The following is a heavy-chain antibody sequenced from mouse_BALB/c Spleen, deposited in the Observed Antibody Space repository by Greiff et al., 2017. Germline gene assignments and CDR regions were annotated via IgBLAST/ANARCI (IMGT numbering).Heavy chain of an antibody. J-gene: IGHJ2*01. CDR2: ISSGGGNT. CDR3: ARYYYGSSPFDY. D-gene: IGHD1-1*01. Sequence: EVHLVESGGGLVKPGGSLKLSCAASGFTFSSYTMSWVRQTPEKRLEWVATISSGGGNTYYPDSVKGRFTISRDNAKNNLYLQMSSLRSEDTALYYCARYYYGSSPFDYWGQGTTLTVSS. CDR1: GFTFSSYT. V-gene: IGHV5-9*03.